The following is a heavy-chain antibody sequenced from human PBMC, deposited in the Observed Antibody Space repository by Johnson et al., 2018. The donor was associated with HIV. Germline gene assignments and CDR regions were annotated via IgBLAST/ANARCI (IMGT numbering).Heavy chain of an antibody. J-gene: IGHJ3*02. CDR3: AKERNWSAYASASPGAFDI. V-gene: IGHV3-69-1*01. CDR1: GFTFI. D-gene: IGHD6-6*01. CDR2: SSGDII. Sequence: VQLVESGGGVVQPGGSLRLSCAASGFTFISSSGDIIRYADSVKGRFTISRDNAKNSLILQMNSLRDEDTAVYYCAKERNWSAYASASPGAFDIWGQGTMVTVSS.